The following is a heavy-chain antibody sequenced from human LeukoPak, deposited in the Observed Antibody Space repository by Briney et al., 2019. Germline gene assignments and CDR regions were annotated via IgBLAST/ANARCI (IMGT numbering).Heavy chain of an antibody. J-gene: IGHJ5*02. Sequence: PGGSLRLSCADSGFTFDDYAMHWIRQAPGRGLELVSLISGDGGSTYYADSVKGRFTISRDNSKNSLYLQMNSLRTEDTALYYCAKSSTVTRFYWFDPWGQGTLVTVSS. V-gene: IGHV3-43*02. CDR3: AKSSTVTRFYWFDP. CDR1: GFTFDDYA. CDR2: ISGDGGST. D-gene: IGHD4-11*01.